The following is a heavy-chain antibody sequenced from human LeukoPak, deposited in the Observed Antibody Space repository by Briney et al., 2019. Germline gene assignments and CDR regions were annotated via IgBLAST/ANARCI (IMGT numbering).Heavy chain of an antibody. D-gene: IGHD4-17*01. CDR1: GFTFDDYA. V-gene: IGHV3-9*01. CDR2: ISWNSGSI. J-gene: IGHJ4*02. CDR3: ARGNTYGDYLLGDY. Sequence: GGSLRLSCAASGFTFDDYAMHWVRQAPGKGLEWVSGISWNSGSIGYADSVKGRFTISRDNSKNTLYLQMNSLRAEDTAVYYCARGNTYGDYLLGDYWGQGTLVTVSS.